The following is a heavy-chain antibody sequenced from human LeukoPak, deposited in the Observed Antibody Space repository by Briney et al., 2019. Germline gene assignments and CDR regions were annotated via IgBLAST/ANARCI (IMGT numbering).Heavy chain of an antibody. V-gene: IGHV1-69*13. CDR1: GGTFSSYA. Sequence: ASVKVSCKASGGTFSSYAISWVRQAPGQGLEWLGGIIPIFATPNYAQRFQGRVTITADESTNIAYMELSGLRSGDTAVYYCARVAYGDHDFWTKYWYFDLWGRGTLVTVSS. CDR2: IIPIFATP. J-gene: IGHJ2*01. CDR3: ARVAYGDHDFWTKYWYFDL. D-gene: IGHD4-17*01.